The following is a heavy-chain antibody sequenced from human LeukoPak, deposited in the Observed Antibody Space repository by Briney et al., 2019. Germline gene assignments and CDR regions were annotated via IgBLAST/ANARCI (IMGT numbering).Heavy chain of an antibody. D-gene: IGHD6-19*01. J-gene: IGHJ4*02. V-gene: IGHV5-51*01. Sequence: GESLKISCKGSGYSFTNYWIGWVRQMPGKGLEWMGIIYPGDSDTRYSPSFQGQVTISADKSISTAYLQWSSLKASDTAMYYCARGAFYSSGWYGYYFDYWGQGTLVTVSS. CDR3: ARGAFYSSGWYGYYFDY. CDR1: GYSFTNYW. CDR2: IYPGDSDT.